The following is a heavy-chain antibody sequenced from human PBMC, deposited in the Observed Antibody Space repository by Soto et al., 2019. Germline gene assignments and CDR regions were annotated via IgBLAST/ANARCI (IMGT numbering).Heavy chain of an antibody. CDR3: ARDPFSYYSGYDFDADAFDF. Sequence: SVKVSCKASGGAFSSSTISWVRQAPGQGLEWMGRIIPILGIANYAQKFQGRVTITADKSTSTAYMELSSLRSEDTAVYYCARDPFSYYSGYDFDADAFDFRSQGTMVIVSS. J-gene: IGHJ3*01. CDR2: IIPILGIA. D-gene: IGHD5-12*01. CDR1: GGAFSSST. V-gene: IGHV1-69*04.